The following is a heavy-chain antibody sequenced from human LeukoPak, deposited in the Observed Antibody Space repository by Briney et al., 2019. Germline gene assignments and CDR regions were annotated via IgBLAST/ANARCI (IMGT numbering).Heavy chain of an antibody. Sequence: PSETLSLTCSVSGGSISSYFCSWIRQPPGKGLEYIGYIYYSGSTNYNPSLKSRVTISVDTSKDQFSLNLTSVTAADTAVYYCARLKCISTTCPSRYVMDVWGQGTTDTVSS. V-gene: IGHV4-59*01. J-gene: IGHJ6*02. CDR1: GGSISSYF. CDR2: IYYSGST. CDR3: ARLKCISTTCPSRYVMDV. D-gene: IGHD2-2*01.